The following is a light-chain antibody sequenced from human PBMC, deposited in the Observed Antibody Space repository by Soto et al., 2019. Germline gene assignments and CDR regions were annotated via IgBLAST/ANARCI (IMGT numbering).Light chain of an antibody. V-gene: IGLV2-14*01. CDR1: STDFGGQNY. Sequence: QSVLTQPASVSGSLGQSITISCTGTSTDFGGQNYVSWYQQHPGRAPKLILYEVSNRPSGVSNRFSGSKSGNTASPTISGLQAEDVADYYCSSYTDVVTLEVCGPGTKVTVL. CDR2: EVS. J-gene: IGLJ1*01. CDR3: SSYTDVVTLEV.